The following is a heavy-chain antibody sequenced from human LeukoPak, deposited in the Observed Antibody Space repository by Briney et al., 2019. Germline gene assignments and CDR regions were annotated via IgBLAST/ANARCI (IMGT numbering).Heavy chain of an antibody. J-gene: IGHJ4*02. CDR1: GGSISSYY. D-gene: IGHD6-6*01. Sequence: PSETLSLTCTVSGGSISSYYWSWIRQPPGKGLEWIGYIYYSGSTNYNPSLKSRVTISVDTSKNQFSLKLSSVTAADTAVYYCARDPSSSGIDYWGQGTLVTVSS. CDR3: ARDPSSSGIDY. CDR2: IYYSGST. V-gene: IGHV4-59*12.